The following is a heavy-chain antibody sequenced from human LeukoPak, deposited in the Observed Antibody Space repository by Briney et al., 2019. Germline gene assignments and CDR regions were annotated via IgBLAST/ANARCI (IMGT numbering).Heavy chain of an antibody. CDR2: ISYDGSNK. V-gene: IGHV3-30-3*01. CDR1: GFSFNSYA. CDR3: VRSPTQRGLFWSGPPGDAFDI. D-gene: IGHD3-3*01. Sequence: GGSLRLSCAASGFSFNSYAMHWVRQAPGKGLEWVAVISYDGSNKYYADSVKGRFTISRDNAKNSLYLQMNSLRAEDTAVYYCVRSPTQRGLFWSGPPGDAFDIWGQGTMVTVSS. J-gene: IGHJ3*02.